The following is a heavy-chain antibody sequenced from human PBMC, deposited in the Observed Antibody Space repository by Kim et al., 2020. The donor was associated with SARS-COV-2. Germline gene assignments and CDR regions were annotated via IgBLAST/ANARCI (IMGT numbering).Heavy chain of an antibody. CDR1: GFTVSSND. J-gene: IGHJ3*02. Sequence: GGSLRLSCAGSGFTVSSNDIHWVRQAPGKGLEWVTLISYDGRNKYYADSVEGRFTFSRDNYKNTVYLQINSLRAEDTAIYYCATLSVDPQSFDIWGHGTRVTVSS. CDR3: ATLSVDPQSFDI. CDR2: ISYDGRNK. V-gene: IGHV3-33*05. D-gene: IGHD3-16*02.